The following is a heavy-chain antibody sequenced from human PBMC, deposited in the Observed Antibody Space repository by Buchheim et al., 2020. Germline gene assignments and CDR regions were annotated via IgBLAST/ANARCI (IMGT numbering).Heavy chain of an antibody. CDR2: INSDESRR. CDR3: TRDWSYAMDV. Sequence: EVQLVESGGGLVQPGGSLRLSCVASGFTFSNSWMHWVRQAPGKGLVWVSHINSDESRRTYADSVKGRFTISRDNAKNTVFLHMNSLRAEDTAVYYCTRDWSYAMDVWGQGTT. J-gene: IGHJ6*02. V-gene: IGHV3-74*01. CDR1: GFTFSNSW.